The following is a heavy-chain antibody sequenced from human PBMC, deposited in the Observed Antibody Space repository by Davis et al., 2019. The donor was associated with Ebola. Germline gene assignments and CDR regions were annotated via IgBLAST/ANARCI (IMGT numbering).Heavy chain of an antibody. CDR3: ARDRSGYDYLTGFGYFDY. J-gene: IGHJ4*02. Sequence: GESLKISCAASGFTFSDYYMTWIRQAPGKGLEWVSSISSSSSYIYYADSVKGRFTISRDNAKNSLYLQMNSLRAEDTAVYYCARDRSGYDYLTGFGYFDYWGQGTLVTVSS. V-gene: IGHV3-11*06. CDR2: ISSSSSYI. CDR1: GFTFSDYY. D-gene: IGHD5-12*01.